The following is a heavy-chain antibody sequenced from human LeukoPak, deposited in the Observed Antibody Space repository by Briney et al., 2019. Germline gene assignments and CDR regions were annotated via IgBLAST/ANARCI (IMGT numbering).Heavy chain of an antibody. J-gene: IGHJ4*02. CDR2: ISGSGGST. Sequence: PGGSLRLSCAASGFTFSSYAMSWVRQAPGKGLEWVSAISGSGGSTYYADSVKGRFTISRDNSKNTLYLQMNSLRAEDTAVYYWGKILGREDSNGEWGQGTLVTVSS. D-gene: IGHD3-22*01. CDR1: GFTFSSYA. CDR3: GKILGREDSNGE. V-gene: IGHV3-23*01.